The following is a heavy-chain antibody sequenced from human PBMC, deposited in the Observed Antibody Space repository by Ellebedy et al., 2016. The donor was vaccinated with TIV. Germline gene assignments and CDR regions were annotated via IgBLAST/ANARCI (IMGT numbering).Heavy chain of an antibody. CDR3: ASGFDY. J-gene: IGHJ4*02. CDR1: GFTFSSYA. CDR2: ISYDGSNK. Sequence: GGSLRLSXAASGFTFSSYAMHWVRQAPGKGLEWVAVISYDGSNKYYADSVKGRFTISRDNSKNTLYLQMNSLRAEDTAVYYCASGFDYWGQGTLVTVSS. V-gene: IGHV3-30-3*01.